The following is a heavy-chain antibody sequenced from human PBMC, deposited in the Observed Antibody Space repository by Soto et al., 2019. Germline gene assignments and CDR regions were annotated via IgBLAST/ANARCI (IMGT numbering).Heavy chain of an antibody. J-gene: IGHJ4*02. Sequence: QVQLVESGGGVVQPGRSLRLSCAASGFTFSSYGMHWVRQAPGKGLEWVAVISYDGSNKYYADSVKGRFTISRDNSKNTLYLQMNSLRAEATAVYYCAKDHGGWYFDYWGQGTLVTVSS. CDR2: ISYDGSNK. V-gene: IGHV3-30*18. D-gene: IGHD6-19*01. CDR1: GFTFSSYG. CDR3: AKDHGGWYFDY.